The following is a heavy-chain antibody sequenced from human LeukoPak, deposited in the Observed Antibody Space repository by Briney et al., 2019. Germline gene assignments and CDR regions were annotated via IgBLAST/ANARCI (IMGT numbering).Heavy chain of an antibody. CDR1: GFSLSTRGVG. J-gene: IGHJ6*03. Sequence: SGPTLVKPTQTLTLSCTFSGFSLSTRGVGVGWIRQTPGKALEWLALIYWDDDKRYSPSLQSRLTITKDTSKNQVVLTMNNMDPVDTGTYYCAHGGACSGGNCFYYIDVWGKGTTVTVSS. CDR3: AHGGACSGGNCFYYIDV. D-gene: IGHD2-15*01. V-gene: IGHV2-5*02. CDR2: IYWDDDK.